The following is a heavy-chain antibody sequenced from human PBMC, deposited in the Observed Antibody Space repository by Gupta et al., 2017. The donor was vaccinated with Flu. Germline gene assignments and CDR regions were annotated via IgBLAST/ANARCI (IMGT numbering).Heavy chain of an antibody. Sequence: YTGSTNYNPSLKSRVSISADKSKNQFSLNLRSVTAADTAVYYCARPNSYGSYALDVWGQGTAVTVSS. CDR2: YTGST. CDR3: ARPNSYGSYALDV. J-gene: IGHJ6*02. D-gene: IGHD3-10*01. V-gene: IGHV4-39*01.